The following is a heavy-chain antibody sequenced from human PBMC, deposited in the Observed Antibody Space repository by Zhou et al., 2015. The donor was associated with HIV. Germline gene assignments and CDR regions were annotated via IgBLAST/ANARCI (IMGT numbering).Heavy chain of an antibody. D-gene: IGHD2-2*01. Sequence: QVQLVQSGAEVKKPGSSVKVSCKASGGTFSNYAISWVRQAPGQGLEWVGGIIPIFVTANYAQKFQVRVTITADESTSTAYMELSSLRSEDTAVYYCARQGEGLYCSSTSCLHYFDYWGQGTLVTVSS. V-gene: IGHV1-69*12. CDR3: ARQGEGLYCSSTSCLHYFDY. CDR1: GGTFSNYA. CDR2: IIPIFVTA. J-gene: IGHJ4*02.